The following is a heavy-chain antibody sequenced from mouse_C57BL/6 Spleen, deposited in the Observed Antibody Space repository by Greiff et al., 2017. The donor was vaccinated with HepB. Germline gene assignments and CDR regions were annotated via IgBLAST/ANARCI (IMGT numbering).Heavy chain of an antibody. CDR3: ARRDSNFPFAY. CDR2: ISSGGSYT. CDR1: GFTFSSYG. J-gene: IGHJ3*01. Sequence: EVQRVESGGDLVKPGGSLKLSCAASGFTFSSYGMSWVRQTPDKRLEWVATISSGGSYTYYPDSVKGRFTISRDNAKNTLYLQMSSLKSEDTAMYYCARRDSNFPFAYWGQGTLVTVSA. V-gene: IGHV5-6*01. D-gene: IGHD2-5*01.